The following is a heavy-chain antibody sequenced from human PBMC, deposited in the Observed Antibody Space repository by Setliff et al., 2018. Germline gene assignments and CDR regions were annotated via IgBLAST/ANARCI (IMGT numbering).Heavy chain of an antibody. J-gene: IGHJ6*03. CDR3: ARVGLSGTSGYYYYMDV. Sequence: TGGSLRLSCAASGFTFNDYGLTWLRRVPGQGLEWVSGIDWNGGRIGYADSVKGRFTISRDISKDTLYLQMNSLRAEDTAVYYCARVGLSGTSGYYYYMDVWGKGTTVTVSS. CDR1: GFTFNDYG. V-gene: IGHV3-20*04. D-gene: IGHD1-20*01. CDR2: IDWNGGRI.